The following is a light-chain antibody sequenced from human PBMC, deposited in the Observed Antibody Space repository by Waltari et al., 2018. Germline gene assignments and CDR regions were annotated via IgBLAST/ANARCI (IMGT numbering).Light chain of an antibody. CDR3: QSPDSSGTYWV. CDR1: ALPEQY. Sequence: SYELTQPPSVSVSPGQTARITCSGDALPEQYAYWYQQKPGQAPVLVIYKDSERPSGIPERFSGSSSGTTVTLTISGVQAEDEADYYCQSPDSSGTYWVFGGGTKLTVL. J-gene: IGLJ2*01. CDR2: KDS. V-gene: IGLV3-25*03.